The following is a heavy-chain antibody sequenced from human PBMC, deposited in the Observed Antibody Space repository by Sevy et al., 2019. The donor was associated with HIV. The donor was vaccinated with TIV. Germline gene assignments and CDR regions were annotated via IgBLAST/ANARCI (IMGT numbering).Heavy chain of an antibody. CDR2: LSFGCGEI. Sequence: GGSLRLSCAASGFTFSKYSMSWVRQPPGKGLEWVSTLSFGCGEINYADSVKGRFTISGDNSKRSVYLQMNNLRPEDTAVYYCAREGCTKPHDYWGQGTLVTVSS. D-gene: IGHD2-8*01. CDR3: AREGCTKPHDY. J-gene: IGHJ4*02. V-gene: IGHV3-23*01. CDR1: GFTFSKYS.